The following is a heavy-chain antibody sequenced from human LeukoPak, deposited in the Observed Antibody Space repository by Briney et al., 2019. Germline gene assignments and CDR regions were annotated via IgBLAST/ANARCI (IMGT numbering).Heavy chain of an antibody. CDR2: IKEDGSEE. CDR1: GFSFSRYW. Sequence: GGSLRLSCAASGFSFSRYWMSWVRQAPGKGLEWVANIKEDGSEESYVASVKGRFTISRDNAKNSLYLQMNGLRAEDTAVYYCARDRADYDFWSGYYYYGMDVWGQGTTVTVSS. D-gene: IGHD3-3*01. J-gene: IGHJ6*02. V-gene: IGHV3-7*05. CDR3: ARDRADYDFWSGYYYYGMDV.